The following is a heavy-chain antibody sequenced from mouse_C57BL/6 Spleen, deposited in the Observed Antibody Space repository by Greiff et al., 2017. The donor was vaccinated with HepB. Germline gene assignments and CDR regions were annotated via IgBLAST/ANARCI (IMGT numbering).Heavy chain of an antibody. CDR2: INPSNGGT. J-gene: IGHJ3*01. Sequence: QVQLQQSGTELVKPGASVKLSCKASGYTFTSYWMHWVKQRPGQGLEWIGNINPSNGGTNYNEKFKSKATLTVDKSSSTAYMQLSSLTSEDSAVYYCARSGGGYDERFAYWGQGTLVTVSA. V-gene: IGHV1-53*01. CDR3: ARSGGGYDERFAY. D-gene: IGHD2-2*01. CDR1: GYTFTSYW.